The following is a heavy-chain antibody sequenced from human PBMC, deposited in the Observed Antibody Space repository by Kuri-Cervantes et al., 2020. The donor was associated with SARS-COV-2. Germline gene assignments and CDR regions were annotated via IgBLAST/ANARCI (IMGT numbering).Heavy chain of an antibody. CDR3: ARDRGIFWSGNDY. V-gene: IGHV4-4*07. CDR2: IYSSGST. CDR1: GGSISTYY. J-gene: IGHJ4*02. Sequence: SETLSLTCTVSGGSISTYYWSWIRQSAGKGLEWIGRIYSSGSTDYNPSLKRRVTMSVDTSKNQFSLNLISVAAADTAVYYCARDRGIFWSGNDYWGQGTLVTVSS. D-gene: IGHD3-3*01.